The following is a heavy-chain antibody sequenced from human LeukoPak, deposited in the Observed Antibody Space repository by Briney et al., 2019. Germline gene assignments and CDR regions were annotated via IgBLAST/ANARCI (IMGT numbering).Heavy chain of an antibody. Sequence: SETLSLTCTVSGGSISSSSYFWGWIRQPPGKGLEWIGSIYYSGSTYYNPSLKSRVTISLDTSRNQFSLKLNSVTAADTAVYYCARDYYDSSGYYYVYAFDIWGQGTMVTVSS. CDR2: IYYSGST. J-gene: IGHJ3*02. D-gene: IGHD3-22*01. CDR3: ARDYYDSSGYYYVYAFDI. V-gene: IGHV4-39*07. CDR1: GGSISSSSYF.